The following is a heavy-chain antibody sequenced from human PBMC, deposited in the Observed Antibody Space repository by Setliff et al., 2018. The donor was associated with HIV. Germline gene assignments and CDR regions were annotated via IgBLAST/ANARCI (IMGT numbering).Heavy chain of an antibody. CDR3: ATDGGDSGNFWSGYFR. J-gene: IGHJ4*02. Sequence: SETLSLTCTVSGGSIGSYYWNWIRQPPGKGLEWIGYIYYSGSTNYNPSLKSRVTISVDTSKNQFSLKLTSVTAADTAVYYCATDGGDSGNFWSGYFRWGQGTLVTVSS. V-gene: IGHV4-59*01. CDR2: IYYSGST. D-gene: IGHD3-3*01. CDR1: GGSIGSYY.